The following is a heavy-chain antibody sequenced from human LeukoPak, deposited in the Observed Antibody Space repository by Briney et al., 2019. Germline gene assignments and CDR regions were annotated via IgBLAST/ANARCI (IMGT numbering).Heavy chain of an antibody. CDR2: IKSKTDGGTT. D-gene: IGHD6-19*01. CDR3: TTDRDLSSDWYRDAFDI. CDR1: GFTFSNAW. J-gene: IGHJ3*02. V-gene: IGHV3-15*07. Sequence: GGSLRLSCAASGFTFSNAWMNWVRQAPGKGLEWVGRIKSKTDGGTTDYAAPVKGRFTISRDDSKNTLYLQMNSLKTEDTAVYYCTTDRDLSSDWYRDAFDIRGQGTMVTVSS.